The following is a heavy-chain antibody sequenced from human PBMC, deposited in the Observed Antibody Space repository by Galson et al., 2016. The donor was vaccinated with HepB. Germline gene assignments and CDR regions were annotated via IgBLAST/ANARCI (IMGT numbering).Heavy chain of an antibody. Sequence: SLRLSCAASGFTFSNFGMHWVRQAPGKGLEWVALIWYDGTNDYYADSVKGRFTISRDNSKNTLHLQMSSLRAEDTAVYYCARELDLWFGDSWDGGFFDLWGRGTLVTVSS. V-gene: IGHV3-33*01. CDR1: GFTFSNFG. D-gene: IGHD3-10*01. CDR3: ARELDLWFGDSWDGGFFDL. CDR2: IWYDGTND. J-gene: IGHJ2*01.